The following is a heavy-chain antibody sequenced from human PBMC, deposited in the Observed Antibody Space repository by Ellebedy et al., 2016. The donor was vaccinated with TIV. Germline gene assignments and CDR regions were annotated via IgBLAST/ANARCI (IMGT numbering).Heavy chain of an antibody. CDR1: GGSISSYY. Sequence: MPSETLSLTCTVSGGSISSYYWSWIRQPPGKGLEWIGYIYYSGSTNYNPSLKSRVTISVDTSKNQFSLKLSSVTAADTAVYYCARVGGDSSGYYYDEYFQHWGQGTLVTVSS. D-gene: IGHD3-22*01. V-gene: IGHV4-59*01. CDR3: ARVGGDSSGYYYDEYFQH. CDR2: IYYSGST. J-gene: IGHJ1*01.